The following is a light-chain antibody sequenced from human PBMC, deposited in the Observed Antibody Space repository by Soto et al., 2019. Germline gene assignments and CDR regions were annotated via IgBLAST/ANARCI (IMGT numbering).Light chain of an antibody. CDR1: QSVGNSF. Sequence: VVLTHSPGTLSLSPGGIATLSFRAIQSVGNSFVAWYQQKPVQPPRLLIYDTSKRATGIPDRFSGSVPGTDFTLSLSRVEPEDFAVFYCQQYGTSEIIFGQGTRLEIK. V-gene: IGKV3-20*01. CDR3: QQYGTSEII. J-gene: IGKJ5*01. CDR2: DTS.